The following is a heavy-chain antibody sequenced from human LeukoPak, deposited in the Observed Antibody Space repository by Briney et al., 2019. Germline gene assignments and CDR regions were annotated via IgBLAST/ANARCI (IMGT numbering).Heavy chain of an antibody. J-gene: IGHJ5*02. CDR1: GFTFSSYW. CDR3: ARDERARLRQLGTVNWFDP. D-gene: IGHD4-17*01. CDR2: IKQDGSEK. V-gene: IGHV3-7*01. Sequence: GGSLRLSCAASGFTFSSYWMSWVRQAPGKGLEWVANIKQDGSEKYYVDSVKGRFTISRDNAKNSLYLQMNSLRAEDTAVYYCARDERARLRQLGTVNWFDPWRQGTLVTVSS.